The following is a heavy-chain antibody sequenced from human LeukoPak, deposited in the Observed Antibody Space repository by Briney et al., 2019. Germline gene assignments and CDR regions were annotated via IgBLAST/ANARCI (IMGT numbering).Heavy chain of an antibody. D-gene: IGHD4-17*01. CDR1: GGSISSYY. V-gene: IGHV4-59*01. CDR2: IYYSGST. Sequence: SETLSLTGTVSGGSISSYYWSWIRQPPGKGLEWIGYIYYSGSTNYNPSLKSRVTISVDTSKNQFSLKLSSVTAADTAVYYCARHKDWRMGDYEDYWGQGTLVTVSS. CDR3: ARHKDWRMGDYEDY. J-gene: IGHJ4*02.